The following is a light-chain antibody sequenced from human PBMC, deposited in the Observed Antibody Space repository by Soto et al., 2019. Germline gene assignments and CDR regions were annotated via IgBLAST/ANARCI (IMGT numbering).Light chain of an antibody. Sequence: EIVMTQSPATLSVSPGERATLSCRASQSVSSNLAWYQQKPGQAPRLLIYGASTRATGITARLSVSGSGTEFTLTISSLQSEDFAVDYCQQYNNWPPITFGQGAKLEIK. CDR2: GAS. CDR3: QQYNNWPPIT. V-gene: IGKV3-15*01. CDR1: QSVSSN. J-gene: IGKJ2*01.